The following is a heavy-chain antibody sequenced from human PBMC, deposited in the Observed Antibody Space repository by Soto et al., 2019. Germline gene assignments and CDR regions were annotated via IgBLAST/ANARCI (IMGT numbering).Heavy chain of an antibody. Sequence: PSETLSLTCNVSGGSISSDGYYWNWIRQHPGKGLEWIGYIHSSGGTYYNPSLKSRATISVDTSKNQFSLKLNSVTAADTAVYYCATEGGYVAPDYWGQGTLVTVSS. CDR3: ATEGGYVAPDY. CDR2: IHSSGGT. D-gene: IGHD3-16*01. J-gene: IGHJ4*02. V-gene: IGHV4-31*03. CDR1: GGSISSDGYY.